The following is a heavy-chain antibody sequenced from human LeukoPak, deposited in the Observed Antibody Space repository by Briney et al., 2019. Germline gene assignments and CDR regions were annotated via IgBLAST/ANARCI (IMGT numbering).Heavy chain of an antibody. Sequence: ASVKVSCKASGYTFTSYGISWVRQAPGQGLEWMGWISAYNGNTNYAQKLQGRVTMTTDTSTSTAYMELRSLRSDDTAVYYCAREGAGIAAANWLDPWGQGTLVTVSS. J-gene: IGHJ5*02. CDR3: AREGAGIAAANWLDP. V-gene: IGHV1-18*01. CDR2: ISAYNGNT. D-gene: IGHD6-13*01. CDR1: GYTFTSYG.